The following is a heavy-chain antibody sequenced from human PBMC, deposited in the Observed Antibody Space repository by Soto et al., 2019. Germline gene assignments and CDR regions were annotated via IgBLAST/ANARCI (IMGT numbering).Heavy chain of an antibody. V-gene: IGHV2-5*02. CDR2: IYWDDGK. D-gene: IGHD3-16*01. CDR1: GFSLRTSGVC. J-gene: IGHJ4*02. CDR3: APLITGGFYFDY. Sequence: HITLKESGPTLVKPTQTLTLTCTFSGFSLRTSGVCVGWIRQPPGKALEWLARIYWDDGKRYSPSLKSRLTITKDTPKNPVVLRMTNMDPVDTATYYCAPLITGGFYFDYWGQGTLVTLSS.